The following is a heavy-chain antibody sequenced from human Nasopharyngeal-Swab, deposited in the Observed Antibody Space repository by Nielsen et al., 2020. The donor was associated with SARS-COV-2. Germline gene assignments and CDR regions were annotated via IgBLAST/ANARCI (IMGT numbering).Heavy chain of an antibody. Sequence: GGSLRLSCAASGFTFSSYAMHWVRQAPGKGLEWVAFISYDGINKYYADSVKGRFTISRYNSKNTLYLQMNSLRAEDTAVYYCARLYGSGSYYSPNYYYYGMDVWGQGTTVTVSS. J-gene: IGHJ6*02. CDR1: GFTFSSYA. D-gene: IGHD3-10*01. CDR2: ISYDGINK. V-gene: IGHV3-30-3*01. CDR3: ARLYGSGSYYSPNYYYYGMDV.